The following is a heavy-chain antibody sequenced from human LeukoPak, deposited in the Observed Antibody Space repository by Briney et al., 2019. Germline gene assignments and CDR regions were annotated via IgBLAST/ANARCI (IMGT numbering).Heavy chain of an antibody. J-gene: IGHJ4*02. V-gene: IGHV1-2*02. D-gene: IGHD3-22*01. CDR1: GYTFTGYY. CDR3: ARDLTSGYYGFLY. CDR2: INPNSGGT. Sequence: GASVKVSCKASGYTFTGYYMHWVRQAPGQGLEWTGWINPNSGGTNYAQKFQGRVTMTRDTSISTAYMELSRLRSDDTAVYYCARDLTSGYYGFLYWGQGTLVTVSS.